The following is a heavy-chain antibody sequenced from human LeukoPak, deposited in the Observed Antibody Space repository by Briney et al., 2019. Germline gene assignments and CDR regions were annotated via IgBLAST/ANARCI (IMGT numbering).Heavy chain of an antibody. J-gene: IGHJ4*02. V-gene: IGHV1-18*01. CDR1: RYTFPIYV. CDR2: ISAYNGNT. CDR3: ARGGYSYGYMGYFDY. D-gene: IGHD5-18*01. Sequence: ASVKVSCKASRYTFPIYVVTWVRQAPGHQLECVAWISAYNGNTNYAQKFQGRVTMTTDTSTSTAYMELRSLRSDDTAVYYCARGGYSYGYMGYFDYWGQGTLVTVSS.